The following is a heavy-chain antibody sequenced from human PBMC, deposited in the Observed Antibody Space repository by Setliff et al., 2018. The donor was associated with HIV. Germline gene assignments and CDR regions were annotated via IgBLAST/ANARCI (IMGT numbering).Heavy chain of an antibody. J-gene: IGHJ6*02. D-gene: IGHD3-10*01. Sequence: SETLSLTCAVHGEFPIGYYWSWIRQPPGKGLEWIGEIIDSGATNYNPSLESRVILSIDTSKNHLSLNLSSVTAADTAVYYCAREFLYGSGSEGTDVWGQGTTVTVSS. CDR2: IIDSGAT. CDR1: GEFPIGYY. CDR3: AREFLYGSGSEGTDV. V-gene: IGHV4-34*12.